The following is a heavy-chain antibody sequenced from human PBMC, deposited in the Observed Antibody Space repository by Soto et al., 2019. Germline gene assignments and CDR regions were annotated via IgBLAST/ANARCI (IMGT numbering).Heavy chain of an antibody. CDR2: INHSGST. V-gene: IGHV4-34*01. CDR1: GGSFSGYY. D-gene: IGHD5-18*01. J-gene: IGHJ6*03. CDR3: ARGGGYSYGYGGYYYYYMDV. Sequence: ETLSLTCAVYGGSFSGYYWSWIRQPPGKGLEWIGEINHSGSTNYNPSLKSRVTISVDTPKNQFSLKLSSVTAADTAVYYCARGGGYSYGYGGYYYYYMDVWGKGTTVTVSS.